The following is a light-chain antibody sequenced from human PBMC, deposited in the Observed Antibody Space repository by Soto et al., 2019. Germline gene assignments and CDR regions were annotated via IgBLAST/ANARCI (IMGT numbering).Light chain of an antibody. Sequence: EIVLTQSPVTLSLSPGDRATLSCRASQSFDNYLAWYQQRPGQAPRLLMYRASTRAIGIPDRFTGSGSGTDFSLTISRLEPEDFAVYYCQQYGSSGTFGQGTKVDIK. CDR3: QQYGSSGT. J-gene: IGKJ1*01. CDR2: RAS. V-gene: IGKV3-20*01. CDR1: QSFDNY.